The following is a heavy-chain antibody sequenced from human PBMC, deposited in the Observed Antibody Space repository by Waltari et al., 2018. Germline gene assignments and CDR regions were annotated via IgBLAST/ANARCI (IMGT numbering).Heavy chain of an antibody. J-gene: IGHJ6*02. D-gene: IGHD6-13*01. V-gene: IGHV4-39*07. Sequence: QLQLQESGPGLVKPSETLSLTCTVAGGSISSSSYYWGWIRQPPGKGLEWIGSIYYSGSTYYNPSLKSRVTISVDTSKNQFSLKLSSVTAADTAVYYCARDSLAYSSSPYYYYGMDVWGQGTTVTVSS. CDR2: IYYSGST. CDR1: GGSISSSSYY. CDR3: ARDSLAYSSSPYYYYGMDV.